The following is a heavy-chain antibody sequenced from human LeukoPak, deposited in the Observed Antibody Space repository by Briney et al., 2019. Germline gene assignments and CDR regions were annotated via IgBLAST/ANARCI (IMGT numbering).Heavy chain of an antibody. Sequence: PGGSLRLSCAASGFTFSSYAMSWVRQAPGKGLEWVSAISDSGGSTYYADSVKGRFTISRDNSKNTLYLQMNSLRAEDTAVYYCAKGQTYYYDSSGSPLGYWGQGTLVTVSS. CDR2: ISDSGGST. V-gene: IGHV3-23*01. CDR1: GFTFSSYA. CDR3: AKGQTYYYDSSGSPLGY. J-gene: IGHJ4*02. D-gene: IGHD3-22*01.